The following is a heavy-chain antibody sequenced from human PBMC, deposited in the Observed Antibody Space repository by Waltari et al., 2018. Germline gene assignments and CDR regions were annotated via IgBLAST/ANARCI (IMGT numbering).Heavy chain of an antibody. Sequence: QVQLVQSGAEVKKPGASVKVSCKASGYTFTGYYMHWVRQAPGQGLEWVRRINPDGGGTNYAQMLQGKVTMTRDTAISTAYMGLSRLRSDDTAVYYCARVEGATVDALDIWGQGTMVTVAS. V-gene: IGHV1-2*06. CDR3: ARVEGATVDALDI. D-gene: IGHD1-26*01. J-gene: IGHJ3*02. CDR2: INPDGGGT. CDR1: GYTFTGYY.